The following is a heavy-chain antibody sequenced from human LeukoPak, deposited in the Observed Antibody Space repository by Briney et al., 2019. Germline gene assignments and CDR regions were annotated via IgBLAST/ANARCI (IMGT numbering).Heavy chain of an antibody. CDR3: ARTHYYYYYYMDV. CDR1: GYTFTGCY. V-gene: IGHV1-2*02. Sequence: GASVKVSCKASGYTFTGCYMHWVRQAPGQGLEWMGWINPNSGGTNYAQKFQGRVTMTRDTSISTAYMELSRLRSDDTAVYYCARTHYYYYYYMDVWGKGTTVTVSS. J-gene: IGHJ6*03. CDR2: INPNSGGT.